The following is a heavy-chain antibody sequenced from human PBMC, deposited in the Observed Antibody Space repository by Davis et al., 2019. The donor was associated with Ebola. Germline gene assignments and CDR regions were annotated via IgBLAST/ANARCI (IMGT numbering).Heavy chain of an antibody. V-gene: IGHV3-7*01. CDR3: ARDRGVSRVFDA. J-gene: IGHJ4*02. D-gene: IGHD5/OR15-5a*01. CDR2: IDQDASEK. CDR1: GFTFSSHY. Sequence: GESLKISCAASGFTFSSHYMSWVRQAPGKGLEWVANIDQDASEKSWLESVRSRFTISRDNAKNSLYLQMNNLRADDTAVYYCARDRGVSRVFDAWGLGTQVTVSS.